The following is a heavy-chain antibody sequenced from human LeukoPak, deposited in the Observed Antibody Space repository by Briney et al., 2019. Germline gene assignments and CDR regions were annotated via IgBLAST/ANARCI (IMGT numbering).Heavy chain of an antibody. Sequence: PSETLSLTCTVSGASISSYYWSWIRQPPGRGLEWVGYIYYSGTTNYNPSLESRLTISVDTSQNQFSLKLTSVTAADTAAYYCARGPYGGNRGGAFDIWGHGTMVNVSS. CDR2: IYYSGTT. J-gene: IGHJ3*02. CDR1: GASISSYY. CDR3: ARGPYGGNRGGAFDI. V-gene: IGHV4-59*01. D-gene: IGHD4-23*01.